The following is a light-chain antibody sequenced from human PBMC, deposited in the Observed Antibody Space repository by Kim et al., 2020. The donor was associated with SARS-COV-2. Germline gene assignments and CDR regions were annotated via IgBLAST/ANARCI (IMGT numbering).Light chain of an antibody. CDR1: SSNVGSYNY. CDR3: SSYTRSSTNYV. V-gene: IGLV2-14*03. J-gene: IGLJ1*01. CDR2: AVS. Sequence: SIPISCPGTSSNVGSYNYVSWYQQHPGKAPKLMIYAVSHRPSGVSNRFSGSKSGNTASLTISGLQAEDEADYYCSSYTRSSTNYVFGTGTKVTVL.